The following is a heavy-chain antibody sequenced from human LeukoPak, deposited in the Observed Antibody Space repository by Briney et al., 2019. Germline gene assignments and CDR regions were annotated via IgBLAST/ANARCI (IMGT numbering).Heavy chain of an antibody. Sequence: GGSLRLSCAASGFTFGSYWMSWVRQAPGKGLEWVANIKQDGSEKYYVDSVKGRFTISRDNSNNSLFVQMNSLRVEDTAVYFCAKSRSGSANWALRIFDNWGQGTLVTVSS. V-gene: IGHV3-7*03. CDR2: IKQDGSEK. CDR3: AKSRSGSANWALRIFDN. J-gene: IGHJ4*02. CDR1: GFTFGSYW. D-gene: IGHD1-1*01.